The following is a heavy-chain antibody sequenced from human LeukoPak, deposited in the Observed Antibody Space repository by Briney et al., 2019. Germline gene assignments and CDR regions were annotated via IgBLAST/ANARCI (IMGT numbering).Heavy chain of an antibody. CDR3: ARRMGSKLTKYDAFDL. J-gene: IGHJ3*01. Sequence: ASVKVSCKASEYTFMDYYIQWVRQAPGQGLEWMGWMNPNSGGTTPSQKFQDRVTLTTDTSVSTAYMELTWLTSNDTAVYYCARRMGSKLTKYDAFDLWGQGTLVTVS. D-gene: IGHD1-1*01. CDR1: EYTFMDYY. CDR2: MNPNSGGT. V-gene: IGHV1-2*02.